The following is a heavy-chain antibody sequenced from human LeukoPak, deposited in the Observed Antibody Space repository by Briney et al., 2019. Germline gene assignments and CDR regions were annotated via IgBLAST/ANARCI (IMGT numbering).Heavy chain of an antibody. CDR3: ASLTYYFDSSGYYPGYFQH. D-gene: IGHD3-22*01. J-gene: IGHJ1*01. Sequence: PGGSLRLSCAASGFTFSSYWMHWVRQAPGKGLVWVARVNSDGSSTDYADSVKGRFTISRDNAKNSLYLQMNSLRAEDTAVYYCASLTYYFDSSGYYPGYFQHWGQGTLVTVSS. CDR1: GFTFSSYW. CDR2: VNSDGSST. V-gene: IGHV3-74*01.